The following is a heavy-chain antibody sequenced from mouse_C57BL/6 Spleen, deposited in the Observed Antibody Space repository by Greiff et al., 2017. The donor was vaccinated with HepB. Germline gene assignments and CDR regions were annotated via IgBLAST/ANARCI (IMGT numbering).Heavy chain of an antibody. CDR3: ARAGNWDWYFDV. J-gene: IGHJ1*03. V-gene: IGHV1-59*01. D-gene: IGHD4-1*01. CDR1: GYTFTSYW. Sequence: VQLQQPGAELVRPGTSVKLSCKASGYTFTSYWMHWVKQRPGQGLEWIGVIDPSDSYTNYNQKFKGKATLTVDTSSSTAYMQLSSLTSEDSAVYYCARAGNWDWYFDVWGTGTTVTVSS. CDR2: IDPSDSYT.